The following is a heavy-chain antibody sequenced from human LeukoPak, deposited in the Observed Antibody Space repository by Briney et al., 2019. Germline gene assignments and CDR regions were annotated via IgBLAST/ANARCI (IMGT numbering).Heavy chain of an antibody. Sequence: GGSLRLSCAASGFTFSAYWMSWVRQAPGMGLEWVANIRPDGSEKYYVDSVKGRFTISGDNAKNSLYLQMNNLRAEDTALYYCARDGGSAMPFDSWGQGTLVTVSS. CDR2: IRPDGSEK. D-gene: IGHD2-2*01. CDR3: ARDGGSAMPFDS. V-gene: IGHV3-7*01. CDR1: GFTFSAYW. J-gene: IGHJ4*02.